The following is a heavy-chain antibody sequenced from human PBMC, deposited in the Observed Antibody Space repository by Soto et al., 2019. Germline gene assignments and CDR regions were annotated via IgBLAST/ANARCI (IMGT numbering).Heavy chain of an antibody. CDR1: GFTFSSYG. CDR3: ARVSSSWNLYDY. V-gene: IGHV3-33*01. J-gene: IGHJ4*02. Sequence: GGSLRLSCAASGFTFSSYGMHWVRQAPGKGLEWVAVIWYDGSNKYYADSVKGRFTISRDNSKNTLYLQMNSLRAEDTAVYYWARVSSSWNLYDYGGQEPLVTVPS. CDR2: IWYDGSNK. D-gene: IGHD6-13*01.